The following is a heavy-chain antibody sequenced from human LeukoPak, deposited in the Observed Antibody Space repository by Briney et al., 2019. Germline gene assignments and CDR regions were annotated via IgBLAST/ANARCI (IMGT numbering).Heavy chain of an antibody. D-gene: IGHD3-22*01. CDR3: ARDLIVDTHYYDSSGYLDY. V-gene: IGHV4-4*02. CDR2: IYHSGST. CDR1: GGSISSSNW. Sequence: SETLSLTCAVSGGSISSSNWWSWVRQPPGKGLEWIGEIYHSGSTNYNPSLKSRVTISVDRSKNQFSLKLSSVTAADTAVYYCARDLIVDTHYYDSSGYLDYWGQGTLVTVSS. J-gene: IGHJ4*02.